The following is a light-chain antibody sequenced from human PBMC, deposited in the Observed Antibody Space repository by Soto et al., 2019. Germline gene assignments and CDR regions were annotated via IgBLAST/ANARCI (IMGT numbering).Light chain of an antibody. Sequence: VVTQEPSFSVSPGRTVTLTCGLSSGSVSTSYYPSWYQQTPGQAPRTLIYSTNTRSSGVPDRFSGSILGNKAALTITGAQADDEADYYCALYMGSGIWVFGGGTTLTVL. J-gene: IGLJ3*02. CDR1: SGSVSTSYY. V-gene: IGLV8-61*01. CDR2: STN. CDR3: ALYMGSGIWV.